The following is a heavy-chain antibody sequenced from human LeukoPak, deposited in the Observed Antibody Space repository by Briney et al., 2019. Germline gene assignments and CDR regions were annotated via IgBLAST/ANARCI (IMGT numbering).Heavy chain of an antibody. CDR3: ARGVETGVDWFDP. CDR1: GFTFSTYW. CDR2: IKQDGSEK. J-gene: IGHJ5*02. D-gene: IGHD7-27*01. Sequence: GSLRLSCAASGFTFSTYWMTWVRQAPGKGLEWVANIKQDGSEKYYVDSVKGRFTISRDNAKNSLYLQMNSLRAEDTAVYYCARGVETGVDWFDPWGQGTLVTVSS. V-gene: IGHV3-7*01.